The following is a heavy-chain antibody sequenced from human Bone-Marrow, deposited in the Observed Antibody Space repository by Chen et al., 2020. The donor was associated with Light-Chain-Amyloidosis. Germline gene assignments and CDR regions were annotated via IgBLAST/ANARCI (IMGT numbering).Heavy chain of an antibody. D-gene: IGHD3-3*01. Sequence: QVQLQESGPGLVKPSETLSLTCTVSGYSLSSGYYWGWIRQPPGKGLAWIGSIYHSGSTYYNPSLKSRVTISVDTSKNQFSLKLSSVTAADTAVYYCAMERITIFGVPPDAFDIWGQGTMVTVSS. CDR3: AMERITIFGVPPDAFDI. V-gene: IGHV4-38-2*02. CDR2: IYHSGST. J-gene: IGHJ3*02. CDR1: GYSLSSGYY.